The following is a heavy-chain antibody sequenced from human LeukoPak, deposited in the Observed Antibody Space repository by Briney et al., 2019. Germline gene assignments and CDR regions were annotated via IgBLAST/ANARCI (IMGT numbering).Heavy chain of an antibody. CDR2: ISSSSSYI. CDR3: ARDLRGVTAAGTVY. Sequence: GGSLRLSCAASGFTVSSYSMNWVRQAPGKGLEWVSSISSSSSYIYYADSVKGRFTISRDNAKNSLFLQMNSLRAEDTAVYHCARDLRGVTAAGTVYWGQGTLVTVSS. D-gene: IGHD6-13*01. CDR1: GFTVSSYS. J-gene: IGHJ4*02. V-gene: IGHV3-21*06.